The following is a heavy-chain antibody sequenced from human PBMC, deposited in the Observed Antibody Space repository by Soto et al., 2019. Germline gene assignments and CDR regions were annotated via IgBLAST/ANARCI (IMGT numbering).Heavy chain of an antibody. CDR2: ISPYNGNT. CDR1: GYTFSNYG. V-gene: IGHV1-18*01. D-gene: IGHD3-10*01. J-gene: IGHJ4*02. Sequence: ASVKVSCKASGYTFSNYGISWVRQAPGQGLGWMGWISPYNGNTNYTQKLQGRVTMTTDTSTSTAYMELRSLRSDDTAVYYCARDTAPLTMFAFWGQGTQVTVSS. CDR3: ARDTAPLTMFAF.